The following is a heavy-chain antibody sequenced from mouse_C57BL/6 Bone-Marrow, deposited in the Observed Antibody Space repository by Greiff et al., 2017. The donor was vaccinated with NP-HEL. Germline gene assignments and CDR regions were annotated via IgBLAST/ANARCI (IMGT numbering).Heavy chain of an antibody. CDR1: GFNIKDDY. Sequence: VQLQQSGAELVRPGASVKLSCTASGFNIKDDYMHWVKQRPEQGLEWIGWIDPENGDTEYASKFQGKATITADTSSNTAYLQLSSLTSEDTAVYYGTYSSGYVGYYAMDYWGQGTSVTVSS. D-gene: IGHD3-2*02. CDR3: TYSSGYVGYYAMDY. J-gene: IGHJ4*01. V-gene: IGHV14-4*01. CDR2: IDPENGDT.